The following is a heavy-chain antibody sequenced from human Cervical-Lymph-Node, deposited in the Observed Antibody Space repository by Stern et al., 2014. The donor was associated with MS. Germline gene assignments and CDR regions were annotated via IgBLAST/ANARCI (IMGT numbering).Heavy chain of an antibody. Sequence: VQLVESGAEVKKPGSSVKVSCKASGDSFNNFDIGWVRQAPGQGPEWVGGINPLFGTANYAQRLQDRVTFTADESTSTTYMELSRLTSEDTAIYYCARHQGGVSAFWGQGTLVTVSS. CDR1: GDSFNNFD. D-gene: IGHD2-8*01. V-gene: IGHV1-69*01. CDR2: INPLFGTA. CDR3: ARHQGGVSAF. J-gene: IGHJ4*02.